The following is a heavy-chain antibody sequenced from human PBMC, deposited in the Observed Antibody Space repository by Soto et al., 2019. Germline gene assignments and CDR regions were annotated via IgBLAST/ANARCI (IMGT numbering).Heavy chain of an antibody. J-gene: IGHJ6*02. CDR1: GFTFSSYD. Sequence: GGSLRLSCAASGFTFSSYDMHWVRQATGKGLEWVSAIGTAGDTYYPGSVKGRFTISRENAKNSLYLQMNSLRAGDTAVYYCARAGSMVAAIRGGYYYYYGMDVWGQGTTVTVSS. D-gene: IGHD2-15*01. V-gene: IGHV3-13*01. CDR3: ARAGSMVAAIRGGYYYYYGMDV. CDR2: IGTAGDT.